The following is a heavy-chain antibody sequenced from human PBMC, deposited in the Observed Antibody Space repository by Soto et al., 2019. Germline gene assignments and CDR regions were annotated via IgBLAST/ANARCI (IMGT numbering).Heavy chain of an antibody. CDR3: ARGRYCLTGRCFPNWFDS. CDR2: IYKSATT. Sequence: SETLSLTCSVSGDSISNLDYFWAWIRQPPGQALEYIGYIYKSATTYYNPSFESRVAICVDTSKSQFSLNVTSVTAADTAVYFCARGRYCLTGRCFPNWFDSWGQGALVTVS. CDR1: GDSISNLDYF. D-gene: IGHD7-27*01. J-gene: IGHJ5*01. V-gene: IGHV4-30-4*01.